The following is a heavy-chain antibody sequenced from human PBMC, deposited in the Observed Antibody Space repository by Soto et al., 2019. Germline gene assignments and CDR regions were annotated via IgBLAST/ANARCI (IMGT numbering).Heavy chain of an antibody. D-gene: IGHD3-10*01. J-gene: IGHJ4*02. CDR3: ARGIGVFDS. Sequence: SETLSLTCTVSGGSISTYYWSWIRQPAGKGLEWIGRIDTSGNTNYNPSLKSRVTLSMDTSKNQFSLRLSSVTAADTAVYYCARGIGVFDSWGQGTLVTVSS. CDR1: GGSISTYY. V-gene: IGHV4-4*07. CDR2: IDTSGNT.